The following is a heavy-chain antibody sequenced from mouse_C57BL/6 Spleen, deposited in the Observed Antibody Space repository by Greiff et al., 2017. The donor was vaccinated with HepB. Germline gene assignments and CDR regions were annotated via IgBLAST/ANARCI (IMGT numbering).Heavy chain of an antibody. J-gene: IGHJ1*03. D-gene: IGHD2-5*01. CDR1: GYTFTSYG. CDR2: IYPRSGNT. Sequence: VQLKQSGAELARPGASVKLSCKASGYTFTSYGISWVKQRTGQGLEWIGEIYPRSGNTYYNEKFKGKATLTADKSSSTAYMELRSLTSEDSAVYFCARSSYYSNYSYWYFDVWGTGTTVTVSS. V-gene: IGHV1-81*01. CDR3: ARSSYYSNYSYWYFDV.